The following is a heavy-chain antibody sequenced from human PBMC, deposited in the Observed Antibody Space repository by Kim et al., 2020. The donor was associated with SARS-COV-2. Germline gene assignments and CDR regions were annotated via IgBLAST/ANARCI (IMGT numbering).Heavy chain of an antibody. D-gene: IGHD3-10*01. Sequence: ASVKVSCKASGYTFTTYAMHWVRQAPGQRLEWMGWINCGNGNTKYSQKFQDRVTITRDTSASSAYMELSSLISEDTAVYYCAREGVSSGRTQDGMDVWGQGTTVTVSS. V-gene: IGHV1-3*01. CDR2: INCGNGNT. CDR1: GYTFTTYA. J-gene: IGHJ6*02. CDR3: AREGVSSGRTQDGMDV.